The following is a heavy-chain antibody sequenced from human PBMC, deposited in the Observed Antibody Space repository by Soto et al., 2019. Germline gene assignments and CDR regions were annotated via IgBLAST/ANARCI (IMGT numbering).Heavy chain of an antibody. CDR3: GRDTGYCSSTSCYLDWFDP. Sequence: ASVKVSCKASGYTFISYAIHWVRQAPGQRLEWMGWINAGNGNTKYSQKFQGRVTITRDTSASTAYMELSSLRSEDTAVYYCGRDTGYCSSTSCYLDWFDPWGQGTLVTVSS. CDR1: GYTFISYA. V-gene: IGHV1-3*01. D-gene: IGHD2-2*01. CDR2: INAGNGNT. J-gene: IGHJ5*02.